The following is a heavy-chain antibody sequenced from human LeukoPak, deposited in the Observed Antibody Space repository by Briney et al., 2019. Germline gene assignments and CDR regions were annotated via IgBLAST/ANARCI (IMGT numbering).Heavy chain of an antibody. Sequence: GGPLRFSFAASGFTFISYTMNWVRQAPGKGLKWFSYIISSSTIYYADSVKGRFTISRDNAKNSLYLQMNSLRAEDTAVYYCARAWWELRAQTDTLPDYWGQGTLVTVSS. D-gene: IGHD1-26*01. CDR2: IISSSTI. CDR3: ARAWWELRAQTDTLPDY. J-gene: IGHJ4*02. V-gene: IGHV3-48*01. CDR1: GFTFISYT.